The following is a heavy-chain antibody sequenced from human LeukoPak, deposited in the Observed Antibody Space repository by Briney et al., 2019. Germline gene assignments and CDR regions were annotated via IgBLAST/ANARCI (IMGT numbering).Heavy chain of an antibody. J-gene: IGHJ5*02. V-gene: IGHV3-7*01. CDR2: IKQDGTEK. CDR3: AREPATWFDP. Sequence: GGALRLSCAASGFAFRTNWMSWVRQAPGKGLQGVANIKQDGTEKFYVESVKGRFNISRDNAKSTLYLQMDSLRVEDTAVYYCAREPATWFDPWGQGTLVPVSS. CDR1: GFAFRTNW.